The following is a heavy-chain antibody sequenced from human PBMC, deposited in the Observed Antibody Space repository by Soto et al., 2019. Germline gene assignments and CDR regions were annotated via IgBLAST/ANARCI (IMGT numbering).Heavy chain of an antibody. CDR3: AKELFVLMVYASYYFDY. CDR2: ISGSGGST. D-gene: IGHD2-8*01. V-gene: IGHV3-23*01. J-gene: IGHJ4*02. CDR1: GFTFSSYA. Sequence: GGSLRLSCAASGFTFSSYAMSWVRQAPGKGLEWVSAISGSGGSTYYADSVKGRFTISRDNSKNTLYLQMNSLRAEDTAVYYCAKELFVLMVYASYYFDYWGQGTLVTVSS.